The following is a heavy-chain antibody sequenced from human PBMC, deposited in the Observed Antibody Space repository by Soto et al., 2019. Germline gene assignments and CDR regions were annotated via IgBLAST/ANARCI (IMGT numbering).Heavy chain of an antibody. CDR3: ARGARYGMDV. CDR2: ISSSSSYT. J-gene: IGHJ6*02. V-gene: IGHV3-11*06. Sequence: QVQLVESGGGVVQPGRSLRLSCAASVFTFSDYYMSWIRQAPGKGLEWVSYISSSSSYTNYADSVKGRFTISRDNTKNSLYLQMNSLRAEDTAVYYSARGARYGMDVWGQGTTVTVSS. CDR1: VFTFSDYY.